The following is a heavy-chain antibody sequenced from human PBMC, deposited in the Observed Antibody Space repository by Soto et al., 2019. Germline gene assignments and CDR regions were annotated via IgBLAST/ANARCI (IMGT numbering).Heavy chain of an antibody. J-gene: IGHJ4*02. V-gene: IGHV1-18*01. CDR2: ISVYNGNT. Sequence: QVQLVQSGAEVKKPGASVKVSCKASGYTFTSYGISWVRQAPGQGLEWMGWISVYNGNTNYAQKLQGRVTMTTDTTTSTAYMEVRSLRSDDTAVYYGARDAPYSGSYDGADCWGQGTLVTVSS. CDR3: ARDAPYSGSYDGADC. D-gene: IGHD1-26*01. CDR1: GYTFTSYG.